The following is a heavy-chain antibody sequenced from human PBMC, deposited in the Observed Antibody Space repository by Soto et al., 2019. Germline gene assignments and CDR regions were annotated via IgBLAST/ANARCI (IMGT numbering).Heavy chain of an antibody. V-gene: IGHV3-23*01. Sequence: GGSLRLSCAASGVTFSSYAMSWVRQAPGKGLEWVSAISGSGGSTYYADSVKGRFTISRDNSKNTLYLQMNSLRAEDTAVYYCAKAPLPIAAAGSLYYWGQGTLVTVSS. CDR1: GVTFSSYA. J-gene: IGHJ4*02. CDR3: AKAPLPIAAAGSLYY. D-gene: IGHD6-13*01. CDR2: ISGSGGST.